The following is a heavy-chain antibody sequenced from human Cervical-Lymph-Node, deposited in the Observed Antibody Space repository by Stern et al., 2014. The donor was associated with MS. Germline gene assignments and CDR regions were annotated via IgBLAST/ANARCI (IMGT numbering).Heavy chain of an antibody. CDR3: ASPGTVAAAGPVFDF. V-gene: IGHV1-2*06. D-gene: IGHD6-13*01. Sequence: QVQLGQSGAEVKKPGASVKVSCKASGYSFTHHYVHWVRQDPGQGLERMGRIIPTSGGPNFAQKFQGRDTMTKSTSLRTADIDTSRLRPDDAAVYYCASPGTVAAAGPVFDFWGQGTLVTVSS. CDR2: IIPTSGGP. CDR1: GYSFTHHY. J-gene: IGHJ4*02.